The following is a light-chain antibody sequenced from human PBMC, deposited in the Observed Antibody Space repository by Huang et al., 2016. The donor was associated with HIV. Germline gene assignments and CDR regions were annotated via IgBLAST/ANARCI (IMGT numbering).Light chain of an antibody. Sequence: DIQMTQSPSTLSASVGDRVSIPCRASQSISSWLAWYQQKPGKAPKLLIYQASSLQNGVPARFSCSGSGTEFTLTISSLQPDDFATYYCQQYDSYSRWTFGQGTKVEVK. J-gene: IGKJ1*01. CDR2: QAS. CDR1: QSISSW. V-gene: IGKV1-5*03. CDR3: QQYDSYSRWT.